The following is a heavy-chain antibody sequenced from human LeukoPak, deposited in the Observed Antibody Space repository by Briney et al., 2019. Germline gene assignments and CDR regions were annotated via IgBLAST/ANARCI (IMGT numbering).Heavy chain of an antibody. CDR1: GFTFSNYW. Sequence: PGASLRLSCATSGFTFSNYWMSWVRQAPGKGLEWVANIKEDGGEINYVDSVKGRFTVSRDNAKNSLYLQMSSVRTEDTAVYFCARGFGYSRFDFWGQGILVTVSS. V-gene: IGHV3-7*01. CDR2: IKEDGGEI. D-gene: IGHD5-18*01. J-gene: IGHJ4*02. CDR3: ARGFGYSRFDF.